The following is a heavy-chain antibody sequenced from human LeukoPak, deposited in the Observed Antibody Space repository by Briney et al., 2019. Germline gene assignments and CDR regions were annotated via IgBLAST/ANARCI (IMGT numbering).Heavy chain of an antibody. CDR3: ARENVAEVDTAMVNYFDY. CDR2: IYSGGST. V-gene: IGHV3-53*01. D-gene: IGHD5-18*01. CDR1: GFTFSSYA. J-gene: IGHJ4*02. Sequence: GGSLRLSCAASGFTFSSYAMSWVRQAPGKGLEWVSVIYSGGSTYYADSVKGRFTISRDNSKNTLYLQMNSLRAEDTAVYYCARENVAEVDTAMVNYFDYWGQGTLVTVSS.